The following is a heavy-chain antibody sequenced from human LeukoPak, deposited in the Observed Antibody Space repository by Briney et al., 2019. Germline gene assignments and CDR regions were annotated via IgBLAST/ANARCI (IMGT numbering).Heavy chain of an antibody. Sequence: SGGSLRLSCAASGYAFSSHGLTWVRQAPGKGLEWVSTINGPGDNPYYAETVKGRFTISRDNSNNTLYLQMHSLRAEDTAIYYCAKVSVCYGCYLDFWGQGTLVTVS. CDR3: AKVSVCYGCYLDF. J-gene: IGHJ4*02. CDR2: INGPGDNP. D-gene: IGHD3-16*01. CDR1: GYAFSSHG. V-gene: IGHV3-23*01.